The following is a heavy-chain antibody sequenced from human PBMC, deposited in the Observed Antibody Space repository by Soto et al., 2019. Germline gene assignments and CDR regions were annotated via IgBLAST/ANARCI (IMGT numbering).Heavy chain of an antibody. V-gene: IGHV3-48*03. CDR2: ISSSGSTA. J-gene: IGHJ4*02. Sequence: GGSLRLSCAASGFTFSRFELHWVRQAPGKGLEWISYISSSGSTAYYASSVEGRFTISRDNANNSVYLQIDSLRAEDTALDYCTTDAWFPYLSFYWGQGALVTVSS. CDR3: TTDAWFPYLSFY. CDR1: GFTFSRFE. D-gene: IGHD3-10*01.